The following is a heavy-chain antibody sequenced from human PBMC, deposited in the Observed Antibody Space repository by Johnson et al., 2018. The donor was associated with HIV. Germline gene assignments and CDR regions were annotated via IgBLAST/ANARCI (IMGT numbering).Heavy chain of an antibody. Sequence: VQLVESGGGLVHPGGSLRLSCAASGFTFSSYAMRCVRQAPGKGLEWVSAISVGGGSTYYPDSVKVRFTISRDNSKNTLYLQLNSLRVEDTAVYYCAKAEQDRGSYEADAFDICGEGKMVTVSS. J-gene: IGHJ3*02. D-gene: IGHD1-26*01. CDR3: AKAEQDRGSYEADAFDI. CDR1: GFTFSSYA. V-gene: IGHV3-23*04. CDR2: ISVGGGST.